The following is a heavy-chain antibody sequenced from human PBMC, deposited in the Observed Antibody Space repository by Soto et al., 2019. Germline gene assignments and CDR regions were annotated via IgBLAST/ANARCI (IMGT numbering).Heavy chain of an antibody. Sequence: QLMQSGAEVKKPGSSVKVSCKASGGTFSSHSINWVRQAPGQGLEWMGGIITLFGTSNYAQNFQGRVTITADQSTSTAYMELNSLTSADTAVYYCAREVGYGDCASALLDWGQGTLVTVSS. CDR2: IITLFGTS. J-gene: IGHJ4*02. CDR1: GGTFSSHS. D-gene: IGHD2-21*02. V-gene: IGHV1-69*01. CDR3: AREVGYGDCASALLD.